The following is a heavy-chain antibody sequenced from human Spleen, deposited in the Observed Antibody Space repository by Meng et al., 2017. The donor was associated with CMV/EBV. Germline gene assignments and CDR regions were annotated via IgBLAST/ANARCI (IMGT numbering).Heavy chain of an antibody. CDR2: INPSGGST. V-gene: IGHV1-46*01. CDR1: GYTFTSYY. CDR3: FTGDDYSNYEGDY. J-gene: IGHJ4*02. D-gene: IGHD4-11*01. Sequence: KASGYTFTSYYVHWVRQAPGQGLEWMGIINPSGGSTSYAQKFQGRVTMTRDTSTSTVYVELSSLRSEDTALYYCFTGDDYSNYEGDYWGQGTLVTVSS.